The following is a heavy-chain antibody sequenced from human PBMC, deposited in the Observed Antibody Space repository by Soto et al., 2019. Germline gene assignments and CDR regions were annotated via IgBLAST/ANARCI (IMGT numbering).Heavy chain of an antibody. CDR1: GFTFSGPA. CDR3: FSVRGLVAPL. V-gene: IGHV3-73*01. J-gene: IGHJ4*02. Sequence: PGGSLRLSCAVSGFTFSGPAVHWVRQASGKGLEWVGRIRSKANSYATSYSESVQGRFTISRDDSKNTAFLQMNSLKIEDTAVYYCFSVRGLVAPLWGQGTLVTVSS. CDR2: IRSKANSYAT. D-gene: IGHD2-15*01.